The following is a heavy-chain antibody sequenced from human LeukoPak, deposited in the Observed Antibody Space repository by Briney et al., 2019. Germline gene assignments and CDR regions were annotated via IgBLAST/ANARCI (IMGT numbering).Heavy chain of an antibody. V-gene: IGHV4-59*12. CDR3: ARGLAYMIVVVIHRWAFDI. Sequence: SSETLSLTCTVSGGSISSYYWSWIRQPPGKGLEWIGYIYYSGSTNYNPSLKSRVTISVDTSKNQFSLKLSSVTAADTAVYYCARGLAYMIVVVIHRWAFDIWGQGTMVTVSS. CDR1: GGSISSYY. J-gene: IGHJ3*02. CDR2: IYYSGST. D-gene: IGHD3-22*01.